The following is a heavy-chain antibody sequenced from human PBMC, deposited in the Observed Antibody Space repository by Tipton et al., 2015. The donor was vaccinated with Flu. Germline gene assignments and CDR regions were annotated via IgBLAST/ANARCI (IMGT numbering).Heavy chain of an antibody. Sequence: GLVKPSQTLSLTCAISRDSVSSNSAAWNWIRQFPSRGLEWLGRTYYRSKWYNDYAVSVKSRITINPDTSKNQFSLQLNSVTPEDTAVYYCARDLAYYDILTGYQGYYYYGMDVWGQGTTVTVSS. V-gene: IGHV6-1*01. CDR3: ARDLAYYDILTGYQGYYYYGMDV. CDR2: TYYRSKWYN. D-gene: IGHD3-9*01. CDR1: RDSVSSNSAA. J-gene: IGHJ6*02.